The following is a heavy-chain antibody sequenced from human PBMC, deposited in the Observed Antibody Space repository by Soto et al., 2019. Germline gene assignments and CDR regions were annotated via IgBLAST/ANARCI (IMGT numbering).Heavy chain of an antibody. CDR3: ARDALGYCSSTSCSQGGTGFDP. J-gene: IGHJ5*02. D-gene: IGHD2-2*01. Sequence: SVEVSCKASGGTFSSYAIRWGRQAPGQGLELMGGIIPIFGTANYAQKFQGRVTITADESTSTAYMELSSLRSEDTAVYYCARDALGYCSSTSCSQGGTGFDPWGQGTLVTVSS. V-gene: IGHV1-69*13. CDR1: GGTFSSYA. CDR2: IIPIFGTA.